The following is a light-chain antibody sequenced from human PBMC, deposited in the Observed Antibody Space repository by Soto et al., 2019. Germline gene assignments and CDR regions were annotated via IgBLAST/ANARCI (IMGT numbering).Light chain of an antibody. Sequence: QSVLTQPASVSGSPGQSISISCTGTRSDVGGYKHVSWYQQHPGKVPRLIIFDVSSRPSGVSHRFSGSKSGDTASLTISGLQAEDEADYYCSSYTSVNLYVFGTGIKVTV. V-gene: IGLV2-14*03. J-gene: IGLJ1*01. CDR2: DVS. CDR1: RSDVGGYKH. CDR3: SSYTSVNLYV.